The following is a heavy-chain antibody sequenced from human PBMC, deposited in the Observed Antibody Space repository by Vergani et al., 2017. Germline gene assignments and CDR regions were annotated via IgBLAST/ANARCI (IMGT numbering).Heavy chain of an antibody. CDR1: GGSLSGYY. V-gene: IGHV4-59*01. J-gene: IGHJ4*02. CDR2: VEDSGYF. Sequence: QVQLQESCPGLVRPSETLSLTCTVSGGSLSGYYWNWIRQTPGEGLEWIGYVEDSGYFNYNPSLKTRVSMSSDTSNNQFSLMLSSVTVADTAVYYCARSIVSRNPPDYFDNWGQGTLVTGSS. D-gene: IGHD1-14*01. CDR3: ARSIVSRNPPDYFDN.